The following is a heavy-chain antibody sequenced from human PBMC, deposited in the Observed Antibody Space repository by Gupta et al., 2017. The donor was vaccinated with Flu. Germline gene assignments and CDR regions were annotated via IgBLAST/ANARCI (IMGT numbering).Heavy chain of an antibody. J-gene: IGHJ5*02. Sequence: QVTLKQSGPVLVKPTETLTLTSPVSGFSLSNARMGVSWIRQPPRKALEWLAHIFSNDEKSYSTSLKSRLTISKDTSKSQVVLTMTNMDPVDTATYYCARIIGYCSGGSCYSRGTWFDPWGQGTLVTVSS. CDR2: IFSNDEK. V-gene: IGHV2-26*01. CDR3: ARIIGYCSGGSCYSRGTWFDP. CDR1: GFSLSNARMG. D-gene: IGHD2-15*01.